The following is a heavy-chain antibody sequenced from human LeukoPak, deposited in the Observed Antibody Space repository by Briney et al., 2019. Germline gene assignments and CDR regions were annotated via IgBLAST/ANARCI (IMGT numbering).Heavy chain of an antibody. CDR2: IIPILGIA. V-gene: IGHV1-69*04. J-gene: IGHJ4*02. CDR1: GGTFSSYA. D-gene: IGHD3-10*01. Sequence: SVKVSCKASGGTFSSYAISWVRQAPGQGLEWMGRIIPILGIANYAQKFQGRVTITAGKSTSTAYMELSSLSSEDTAVYYCANSQNWRSGTGNFDYWGQGTLVTVSS. CDR3: ANSQNWRSGTGNFDY.